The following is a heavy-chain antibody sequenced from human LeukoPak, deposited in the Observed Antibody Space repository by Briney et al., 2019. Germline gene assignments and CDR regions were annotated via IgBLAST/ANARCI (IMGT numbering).Heavy chain of an antibody. J-gene: IGHJ5*02. CDR3: AREREYYDFWSGETNWFDP. V-gene: IGHV1-3*01. Sequence: GASVTVSCTASGYTFTSYAMHWVRQAPGQRLEWMGWINAGNGNTKHSQKFQGRVTITRDTSASTAYMELSSLRSEDTAVYYCAREREYYDFWSGETNWFDPWGQGTLVTVSS. D-gene: IGHD3-3*01. CDR1: GYTFTSYA. CDR2: INAGNGNT.